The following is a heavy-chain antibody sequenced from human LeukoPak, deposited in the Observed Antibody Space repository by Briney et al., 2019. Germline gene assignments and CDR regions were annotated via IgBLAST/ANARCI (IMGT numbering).Heavy chain of an antibody. D-gene: IGHD6-19*01. J-gene: IGHJ4*02. CDR1: GGTFSSYA. Sequence: SVKVSCKASGGTFSSYAISWVRQAPGQGLEWMGGIIPIFGTANYAQKFQGRVTITADESTSTAYMELSSLRSEDTAVYYCASPGIALAGPFDYWGQGTLVTVSS. V-gene: IGHV1-69*13. CDR2: IIPIFGTA. CDR3: ASPGIALAGPFDY.